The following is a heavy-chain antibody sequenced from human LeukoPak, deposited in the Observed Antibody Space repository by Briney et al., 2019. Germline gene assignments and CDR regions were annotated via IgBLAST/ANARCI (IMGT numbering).Heavy chain of an antibody. CDR1: GGSFSGYY. D-gene: IGHD3-22*01. CDR3: ARHYYYDSSGYYYFDY. Sequence: PSETLSLTCAVYGGSFSGYYWSWIRQPPGKGLEWIGEINHSGSTNYNPSLKSRVTISVDTSKNQFSLKLSSVTAADTAVYYCARHYYYDSSGYYYFDYWGQGTLVTVSS. J-gene: IGHJ4*02. CDR2: INHSGST. V-gene: IGHV4-34*01.